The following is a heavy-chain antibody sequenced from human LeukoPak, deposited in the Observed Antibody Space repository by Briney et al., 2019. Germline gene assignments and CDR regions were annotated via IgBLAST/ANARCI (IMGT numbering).Heavy chain of an antibody. D-gene: IGHD3-22*01. CDR1: GYTFTGYY. CDR2: INPNSGGT. V-gene: IGHV1-2*06. Sequence: GASVKVSCKASGYTFTGYYMHWVRQAPGQVLEWMGRINPNSGGTNYAQKFQGRVTMTRDTSISTAYMELSRLRSDDTAVYYCAGDSSGMYYFDYWGQGTLVTVSS. J-gene: IGHJ4*02. CDR3: AGDSSGMYYFDY.